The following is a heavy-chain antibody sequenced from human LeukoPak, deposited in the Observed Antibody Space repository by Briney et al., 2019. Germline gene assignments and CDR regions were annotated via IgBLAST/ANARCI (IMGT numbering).Heavy chain of an antibody. CDR3: AKDPPMVRGVIMGTPFDY. D-gene: IGHD3-10*01. Sequence: GGSLRLSCAASGFTFDDYAMHWVRQAPGKGLEWVSAISGSGGSTYYADSVKGRFTISRDNSKNTLYLQMNSLRAEDTAVYYCAKDPPMVRGVIMGTPFDYWGQGTLVTVSS. J-gene: IGHJ4*02. CDR2: ISGSGGST. V-gene: IGHV3-23*01. CDR1: GFTFDDYA.